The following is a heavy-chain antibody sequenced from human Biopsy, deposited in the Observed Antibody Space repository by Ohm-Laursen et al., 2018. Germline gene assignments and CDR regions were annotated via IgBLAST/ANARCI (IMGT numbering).Heavy chain of an antibody. CDR2: VYYTGST. V-gene: IGHV4-59*01. CDR1: GDSISSYY. CDR3: ARGMRSSGWPYFDS. Sequence: SETLSLTCIVSGDSISSYYWSWIRQPPGKGLEWIGYVYYTGSTDYNPSLESRVTMSVDMPKNQFSLKLSSVTAADTAIYYCARGMRSSGWPYFDSWGQGTLVTVSS. D-gene: IGHD6-19*01. J-gene: IGHJ4*02.